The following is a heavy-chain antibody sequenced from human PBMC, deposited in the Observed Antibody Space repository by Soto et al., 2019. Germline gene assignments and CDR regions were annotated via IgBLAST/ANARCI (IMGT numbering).Heavy chain of an antibody. CDR3: AADGGSYYAFDI. V-gene: IGHV1-58*02. J-gene: IGHJ3*02. Sequence: SVKVSCKASGYTFTSYGISWVRQARGQRLEWIGWIVVGSGNTNYAQKFQERVTITRDMSTSTAYMELSSLRSEDTAVYYCAADGGSYYAFDIWGQGTMVTVSS. CDR1: GYTFTSYG. D-gene: IGHD1-26*01. CDR2: IVVGSGNT.